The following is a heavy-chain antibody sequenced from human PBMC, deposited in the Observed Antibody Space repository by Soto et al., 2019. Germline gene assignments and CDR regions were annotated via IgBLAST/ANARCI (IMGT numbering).Heavy chain of an antibody. CDR2: INPNGGST. Sequence: ASVKVSCKAPADTFTSYYIHWVRQAPGHGLEWMGIINPNGGSTRFAQTFQGRITMTTDTSTSTVYMELGSLRSEDTAVYYCARDRVLIDYYYGMDVWGQGTTVTVSS. V-gene: IGHV1-46*01. CDR3: ARDRVLIDYYYGMDV. D-gene: IGHD3-16*01. J-gene: IGHJ6*02. CDR1: ADTFTSYY.